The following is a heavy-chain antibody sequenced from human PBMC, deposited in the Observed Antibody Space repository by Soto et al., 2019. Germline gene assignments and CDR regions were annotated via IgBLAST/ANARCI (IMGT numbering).Heavy chain of an antibody. CDR1: GFTFSSYA. CDR2: ISYDGSNK. J-gene: IGHJ6*02. D-gene: IGHD3-3*01. CDR3: ARTYYDFWSGYLAPGTYYYGMDV. V-gene: IGHV3-30-3*01. Sequence: PGGSLRLSCAASGFTFSSYAMHWVRQAPGKGLEWVAVISYDGSNKYYADSVKGRFTISRDNSKNTLYLQMNSLRAEDTAVYYCARTYYDFWSGYLAPGTYYYGMDVWGQGTTVTVSS.